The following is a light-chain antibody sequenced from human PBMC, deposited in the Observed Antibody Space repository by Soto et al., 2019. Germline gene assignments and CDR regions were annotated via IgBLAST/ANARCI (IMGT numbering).Light chain of an antibody. CDR2: KAS. J-gene: IGKJ1*01. CDR3: QHYNSYSEA. Sequence: DIQMTQSPSTLSGSVGDRVTITCRASQTISSWLAWYQQKPGKAPKLPIYKASTLKSGVPSRFSGSEAGTEFTLTISSLQPDDFATYYCQHYNSYSEAFGQGTKVELK. V-gene: IGKV1-5*03. CDR1: QTISSW.